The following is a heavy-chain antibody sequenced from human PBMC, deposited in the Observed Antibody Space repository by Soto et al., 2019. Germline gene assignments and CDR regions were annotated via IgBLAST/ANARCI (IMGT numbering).Heavy chain of an antibody. CDR3: ARSIAARIYYYYYYMDV. CDR1: GYTFTSYD. D-gene: IGHD6-6*01. V-gene: IGHV1-8*01. J-gene: IGHJ6*03. Sequence: GASVKVSCKASGYTFTSYDINWVRQATGQGLEWMGWMNPNSGNTGYAQKFQGRVTMTRNTSISTAYMELSSLRSEDTAVYYCARSIAARIYYYYYYMDVWGKGTMVTVSS. CDR2: MNPNSGNT.